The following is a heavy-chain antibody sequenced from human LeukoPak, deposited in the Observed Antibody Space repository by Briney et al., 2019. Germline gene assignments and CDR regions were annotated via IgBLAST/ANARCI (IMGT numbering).Heavy chain of an antibody. CDR2: ISYDGSNK. CDR1: GFTFSSYA. Sequence: GRSLRLSCAASGFTFSSYAMHWVRQAPGKGLEWVAVISYDGSNKYYADSVKGRFTISRDNSKNMLYLQMNSLRAEDTAVYYCASQGPYDSSGLDYWGQGTLVTVSS. V-gene: IGHV3-30*04. D-gene: IGHD3-22*01. CDR3: ASQGPYDSSGLDY. J-gene: IGHJ4*02.